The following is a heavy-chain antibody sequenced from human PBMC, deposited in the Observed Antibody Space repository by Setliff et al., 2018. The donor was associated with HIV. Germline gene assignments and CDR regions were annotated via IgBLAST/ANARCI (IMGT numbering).Heavy chain of an antibody. Sequence: PSETLSLTCTVSGGAFNTSPSYWGWIRQPPGKGLEWIGSIYYSGNTYYNPSLKSRVTISVDTSKNQFSLKLSSVTAADTAVYYCARPFDWGSSHPLGYWSQGTLVTVSS. CDR2: IYYSGNT. V-gene: IGHV4-39*01. CDR3: ARPFDWGSSHPLGY. J-gene: IGHJ4*02. D-gene: IGHD3-9*01. CDR1: GGAFNTSPSY.